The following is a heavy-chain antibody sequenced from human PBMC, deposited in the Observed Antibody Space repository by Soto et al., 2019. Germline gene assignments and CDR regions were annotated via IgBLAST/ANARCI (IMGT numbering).Heavy chain of an antibody. CDR1: GFIFNDGW. D-gene: IGHD3-10*01. J-gene: IGHJ3*02. Sequence: VQMVESGGGLVKPGGSLRLSCAASGFIFNDGWMSWVRQAPGRGLEWVGRIKSKTDGETTDYAAPVKGRFTISRDDSKNTLYLQMDSLKTEDTAVYYCTDLMRGVGAFDIWSRGTLVTVSS. CDR3: TDLMRGVGAFDI. V-gene: IGHV3-15*01. CDR2: IKSKTDGETT.